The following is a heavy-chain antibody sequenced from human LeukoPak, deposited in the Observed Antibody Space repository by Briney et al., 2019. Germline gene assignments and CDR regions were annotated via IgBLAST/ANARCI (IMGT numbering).Heavy chain of an antibody. V-gene: IGHV5-51*01. J-gene: IGHJ5*02. D-gene: IGHD2-2*01. Sequence: GESLQISCKGSGYDFVTYWIGWVRQVPGKGLEWMGIIYPGDSDIRYNPSLQGQVTISADKSITTAYLQWSSLKASDTAMYYCARVLVPAATNWFDPWGQGTLVTVSS. CDR2: IYPGDSDI. CDR3: ARVLVPAATNWFDP. CDR1: GYDFVTYW.